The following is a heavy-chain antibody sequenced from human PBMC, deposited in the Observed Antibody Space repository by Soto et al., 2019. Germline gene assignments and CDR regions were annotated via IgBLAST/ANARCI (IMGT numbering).Heavy chain of an antibody. CDR3: ARIPYGDFWSGYYFDY. CDR2: IDWDDDK. Sequence: GPTLVNPTQTLTLTCTFSGFSLSTSGMCVSWIRQPPGKALEWLALIDWDDDKYYSTSLKTRLTISKDTSKNQVVLTMTNMDPVDTATYYCARIPYGDFWSGYYFDYCGQGALVTVSS. V-gene: IGHV2-70*01. J-gene: IGHJ4*01. CDR1: GFSLSTSGMC. D-gene: IGHD3-3*01.